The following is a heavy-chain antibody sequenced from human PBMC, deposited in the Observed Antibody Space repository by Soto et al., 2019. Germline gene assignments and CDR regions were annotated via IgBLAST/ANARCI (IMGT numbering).Heavy chain of an antibody. CDR2: VAPIFDFS. D-gene: IGHD3-16*01. J-gene: IGHJ3*01. Sequence: QVQLVQSGAEVKKPGSSLRVSCRASGGTFDSYSISWVRQAPGQGLEWLGKVAPIFDFSRYAPKFQGRVPITAEKSTSIAYRALSGLTSEDTAVYYCATGALGGRKKLAGDAFDFWAQGTKVTVSS. CDR1: GGTFDSYS. CDR3: ATGALGGRKKLAGDAFDF. V-gene: IGHV1-69*02.